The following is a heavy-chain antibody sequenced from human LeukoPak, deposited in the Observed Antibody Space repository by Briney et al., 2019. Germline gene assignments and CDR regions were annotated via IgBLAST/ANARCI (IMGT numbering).Heavy chain of an antibody. Sequence: GGSLRLSCAASGFTFSDYYMSWIRQAPGKGLEWVSYISSSGSTIYYADSVKGRFTISRDNAKNSLYLQMNSLRAEDTAVYYCAANREPVPNDAFDIWGQGTMVTVSS. J-gene: IGHJ3*02. V-gene: IGHV3-11*04. CDR3: AANREPVPNDAFDI. CDR1: GFTFSDYY. CDR2: ISSSGSTI. D-gene: IGHD1-14*01.